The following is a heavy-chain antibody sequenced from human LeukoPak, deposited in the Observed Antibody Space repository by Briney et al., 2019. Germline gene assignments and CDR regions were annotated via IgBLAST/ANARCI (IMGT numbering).Heavy chain of an antibody. Sequence: KPSETLSLTCAVYGGSFSGYYWSWIRQPPGKGLEWIGEINHSGSTNYNPSLKSRVTISVDTSKNQFSLKLSSVTAADTAVYYCAXGPSTSDIVVVPAAKGASWFDPWGQGTLVTVSS. D-gene: IGHD2-2*01. CDR1: GGSFSGYY. CDR2: INHSGST. V-gene: IGHV4-34*01. CDR3: AXGPSTSDIVVVPAAKGASWFDP. J-gene: IGHJ5*02.